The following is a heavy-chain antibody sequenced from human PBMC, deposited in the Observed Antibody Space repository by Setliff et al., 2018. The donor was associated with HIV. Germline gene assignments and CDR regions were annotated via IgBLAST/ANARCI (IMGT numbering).Heavy chain of an antibody. Sequence: LSLTCNVSGGSISSYYWSWIRQPAGKGLEWIGRIYTSVNTNYNPSLKSRVTISVDTSKNQFSLKLSSVTAADTAVYYCARGLSFYDPGGFDYWGQGTLVTVSS. V-gene: IGHV4-4*07. CDR2: IYTSVNT. D-gene: IGHD3-22*01. CDR3: ARGLSFYDPGGFDY. J-gene: IGHJ4*02. CDR1: GGSISSYY.